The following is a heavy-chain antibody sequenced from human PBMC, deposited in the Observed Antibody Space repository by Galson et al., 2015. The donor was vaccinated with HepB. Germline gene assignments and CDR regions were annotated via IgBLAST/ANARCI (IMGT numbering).Heavy chain of an antibody. CDR1: GFTFSDQY. V-gene: IGHV3-21*01. Sequence: SLRLSCAASGFTFSDQYMNWIRQAPGKGLEFVSSISGSSSLIYYADSVRGRFTITRDNAENSVFLQMNSLRVEDTAVYYCTRGAIYGVVSNFYYHGIYGQGQGSSVHVSS. CDR3: TRGAIYGVVSNFYYHGIYG. D-gene: IGHD3-3*01. J-gene: IGHJ6*02. CDR2: ISGSSSLI.